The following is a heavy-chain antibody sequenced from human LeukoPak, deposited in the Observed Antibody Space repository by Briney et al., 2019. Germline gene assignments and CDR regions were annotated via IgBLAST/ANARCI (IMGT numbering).Heavy chain of an antibody. Sequence: SGGSLRLSCAASGFTFSSYAMSWVRQPPGKGLEWVSAISGSGGSTYYADSVKGRFTISRDNSKNTLYLQIHSLRAEHTAVYYCAKQIWFGELLFLTIDYWGQGTLVTVSS. D-gene: IGHD3-10*01. CDR1: GFTFSSYA. CDR3: AKQIWFGELLFLTIDY. V-gene: IGHV3-23*01. J-gene: IGHJ4*02. CDR2: ISGSGGST.